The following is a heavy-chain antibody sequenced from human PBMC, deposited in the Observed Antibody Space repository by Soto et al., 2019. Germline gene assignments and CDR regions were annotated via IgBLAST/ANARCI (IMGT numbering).Heavy chain of an antibody. CDR1: GGSISSYY. V-gene: IGHV4-59*01. CDR2: IYYSGST. J-gene: IGHJ5*02. Sequence: SETLSLTCPVSGGSISSYYWSWIRQPPGKGLEWIGYIYYSGSTNYNPSLKSRVTISVDTSKNQFSLKLSSVTAADTAVYYCARGPFMFSSNWFDPWGQGTLVTVSS. D-gene: IGHD3-10*02. CDR3: ARGPFMFSSNWFDP.